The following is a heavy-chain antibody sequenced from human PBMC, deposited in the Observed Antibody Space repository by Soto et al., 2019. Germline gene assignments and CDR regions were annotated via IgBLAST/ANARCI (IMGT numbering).Heavy chain of an antibody. Sequence: ASVKVSCKASGYTFTGYYMHWVRQAPGQGLEWMGWINPNSGGTNYAQKFQGWVTMTRDTSISTAYMELGRLRSDDTAVYYCARAYYGSEYDYWGQGTLVTVSS. V-gene: IGHV1-2*04. CDR1: GYTFTGYY. CDR2: INPNSGGT. D-gene: IGHD3-10*01. CDR3: ARAYYGSEYDY. J-gene: IGHJ4*02.